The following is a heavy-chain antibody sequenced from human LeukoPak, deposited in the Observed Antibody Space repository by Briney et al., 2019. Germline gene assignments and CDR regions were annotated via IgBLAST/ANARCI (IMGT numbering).Heavy chain of an antibody. CDR2: IYYSGNT. CDR1: GGSISSYY. V-gene: IGHV4-39*07. J-gene: IGHJ6*03. CDR3: ARIGGYYYYYYMDV. D-gene: IGHD3-16*01. Sequence: SETLSLTCTVSGGSISSYYWGWIRQPPGKGLEWIGSIYYSGNTYYNPSLKSRVTISVDTSKNQFSLKLSSVTAADTAVYYCARIGGYYYYYYMDVWGKGTTVTVSS.